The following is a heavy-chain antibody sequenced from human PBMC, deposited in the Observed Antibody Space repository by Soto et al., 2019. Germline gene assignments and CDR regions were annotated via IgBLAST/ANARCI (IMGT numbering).Heavy chain of an antibody. J-gene: IGHJ6*02. V-gene: IGHV1-3*01. CDR1: GYTFTSYA. D-gene: IGHD1-26*01. CDR3: ARQWELSGYYYGMDV. Sequence: ASVKVSCKASGYTFTSYAMHWVRQAPGQRLEWMGWINAGNGNTGYAQKFQGRVTMTRDTSISTAYMELSSLRSEDTAVYYCARQWELSGYYYGMDVWGQGTTVTVSS. CDR2: INAGNGNT.